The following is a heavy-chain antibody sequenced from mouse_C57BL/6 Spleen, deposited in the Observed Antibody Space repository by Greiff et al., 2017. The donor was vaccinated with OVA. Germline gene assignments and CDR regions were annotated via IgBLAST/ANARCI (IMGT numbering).Heavy chain of an antibody. V-gene: IGHV5-4*03. CDR3: ARGRRSGAMDY. CDR1: GFTFSSYA. J-gene: IGHJ4*01. D-gene: IGHD1-1*01. CDR2: ISDGGSYT. Sequence: EVKLVESGGGLVKPGGSLKLSCAASGFTFSSYAMSWVRQTPEKRLEWVATISDGGSYTYYPDNVKGRFTISRDNAKNNLYLQMSHLKSEDTAMYYCARGRRSGAMDYWGQGTSVTVSS.